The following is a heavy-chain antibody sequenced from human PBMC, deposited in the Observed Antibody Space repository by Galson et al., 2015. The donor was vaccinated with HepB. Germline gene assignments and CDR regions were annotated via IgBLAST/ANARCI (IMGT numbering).Heavy chain of an antibody. D-gene: IGHD3-10*01. J-gene: IGHJ4*02. Sequence: SLRLSCAASGFTFSSYSMNWVRQAPGKGLEWVSYISSSSSIIYYADSVKGRFTISRDNAKNSLYLQMNSLRAEDTAVYYCARDGYTMVRGGHFDYWGQGTLVTVSS. CDR1: GFTFSSYS. CDR3: ARDGYTMVRGGHFDY. CDR2: ISSSSSII. V-gene: IGHV3-48*01.